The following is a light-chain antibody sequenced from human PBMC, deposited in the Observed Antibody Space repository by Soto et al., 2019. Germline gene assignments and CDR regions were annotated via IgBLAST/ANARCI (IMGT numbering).Light chain of an antibody. Sequence: EIVLTQSPGTLSLSPGERATLSCRASQSFSSSYLAWYQQKPGQAPWLLISGASSRATGIPDRFSGSGSGTDFTLTISSLEPEDFAVYYCQHYGSALFTFGPGTKVDVK. CDR2: GAS. V-gene: IGKV3-20*01. J-gene: IGKJ3*01. CDR1: QSFSSSY. CDR3: QHYGSALFT.